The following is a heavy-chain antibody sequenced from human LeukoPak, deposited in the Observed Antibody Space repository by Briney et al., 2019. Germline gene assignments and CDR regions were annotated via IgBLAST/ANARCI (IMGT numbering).Heavy chain of an antibody. V-gene: IGHV3-66*01. CDR1: GINLINYA. J-gene: IGHJ4*02. CDR2: IYSGGST. Sequence: QPGGSLRLSCATSGINLINYAMSWVRQAPGKGLEWVSVIYSGGSTYYADSVKGRFTISRDNSKNTLYLQMNSLRAEDTAVYYCARDWLAGFDYWGQGTLVTVSS. D-gene: IGHD6-19*01. CDR3: ARDWLAGFDY.